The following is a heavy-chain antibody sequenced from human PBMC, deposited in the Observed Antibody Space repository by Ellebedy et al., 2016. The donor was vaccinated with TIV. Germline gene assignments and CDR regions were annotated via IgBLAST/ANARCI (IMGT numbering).Heavy chain of an antibody. D-gene: IGHD4-23*01. Sequence: PGGSLRPSCAASGFISNRYGIQWVRQAPGKGLEWIGVIASDGGATVYADFVRGRFTLSRDNSRNTVYLQMNSLSPDDTAVYYCTREARWGNWYFDLWGRGTLVAVST. CDR3: TREARWGNWYFDL. CDR2: IASDGGAT. V-gene: IGHV3-30*03. CDR1: GFISNRYG. J-gene: IGHJ2*01.